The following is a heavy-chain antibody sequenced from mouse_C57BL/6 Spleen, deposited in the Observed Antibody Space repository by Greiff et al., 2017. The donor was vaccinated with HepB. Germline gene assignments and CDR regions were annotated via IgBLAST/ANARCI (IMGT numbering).Heavy chain of an antibody. CDR3: ARSRSYLFAY. CDR2: INPNNGGT. J-gene: IGHJ3*01. Sequence: EVHLVESGPELVKPGASVKMSCKASGYTFTDYNMHWVKQSHGKSLEWIGYINPNNGGTSYNQKFKGKATLTVNKSSSTAYMELRSLTSEDSAVYYCARSRSYLFAYWGQGTLVTVSA. V-gene: IGHV1-22*01. D-gene: IGHD2-12*01. CDR1: GYTFTDYN.